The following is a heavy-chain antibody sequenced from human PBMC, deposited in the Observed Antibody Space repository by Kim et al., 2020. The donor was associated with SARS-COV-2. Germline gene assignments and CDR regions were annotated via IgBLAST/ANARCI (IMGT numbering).Heavy chain of an antibody. CDR3: AEVGRRGYSNDY. D-gene: IGHD2-21*01. Sequence: TYSPPLKRPVTMSVDTSKNQFSLQLSSVTATDTAVYYCAEVGRRGYSNDYWGQGILVSVSS. J-gene: IGHJ4*01. V-gene: IGHV4-4*07.